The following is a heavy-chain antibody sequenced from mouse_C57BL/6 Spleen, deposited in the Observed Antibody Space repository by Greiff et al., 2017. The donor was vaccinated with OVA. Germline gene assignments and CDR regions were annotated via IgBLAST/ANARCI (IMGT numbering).Heavy chain of an antibody. CDR1: GFTFTDYY. Sequence: EVKVVESGGGLVQPGGSLSLSCAASGFTFTDYYMSWVRQPPGKALEWLGFIRNKANGYTTEYSASVKGRFTISRDNSQSILYLQMNALRAEDSATYYCARYINNRGNSYAMDYWGQGTSVTVSS. D-gene: IGHD2-1*01. CDR3: ARYINNRGNSYAMDY. V-gene: IGHV7-3*01. CDR2: IRNKANGYTT. J-gene: IGHJ4*01.